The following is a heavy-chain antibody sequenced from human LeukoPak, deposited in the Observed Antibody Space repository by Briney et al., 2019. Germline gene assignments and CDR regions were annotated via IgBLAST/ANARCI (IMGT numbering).Heavy chain of an antibody. CDR2: ISSSSSYI. V-gene: IGHV3-21*01. D-gene: IGHD4-17*01. CDR1: GFTFSSYS. J-gene: IGHJ3*02. CDR3: ARELTVYDAFDI. Sequence: PGGSLRLSCAASGFTFSSYSMNWVRQAPGKGLEWVSSISSSSSYIYYADSVKGRFTISRDNAENSLYLQMNSLRAEDTAVYYCARELTVYDAFDIWGQGTMVTVSS.